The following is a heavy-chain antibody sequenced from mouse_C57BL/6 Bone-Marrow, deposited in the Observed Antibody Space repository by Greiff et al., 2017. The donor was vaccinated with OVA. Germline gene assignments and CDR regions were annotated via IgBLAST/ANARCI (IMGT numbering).Heavy chain of an antibody. D-gene: IGHD2-2*01. V-gene: IGHV3-6*01. CDR2: ISYDGSN. CDR1: GYSITSGYY. Sequence: EVKLEESGPGLVKPSQSLSLTCSVTGYSITSGYYWNWIRQFPGNKLEWMGYISYDGSNNYNPSLKNRIPITRDTSKNQFFLKLNSVTTEDTATYYCASGGVTTYFDVWGTGTTVTVSS. J-gene: IGHJ1*03. CDR3: ASGGVTTYFDV.